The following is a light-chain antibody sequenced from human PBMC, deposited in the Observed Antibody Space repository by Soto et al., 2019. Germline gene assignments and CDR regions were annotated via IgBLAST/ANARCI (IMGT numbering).Light chain of an antibody. CDR2: GAF. V-gene: IGKV3-15*01. Sequence: EIVMTQSPATLSVSPGEGATLSCWASQSVAGNLAWYQQKPGQAPRLLIYGAFTRATGIPATFSGSGSGTELTLTISSLQSEDFAVYYCQQYNKWRLTFGGGTKVEIK. CDR1: QSVAGN. J-gene: IGKJ4*01. CDR3: QQYNKWRLT.